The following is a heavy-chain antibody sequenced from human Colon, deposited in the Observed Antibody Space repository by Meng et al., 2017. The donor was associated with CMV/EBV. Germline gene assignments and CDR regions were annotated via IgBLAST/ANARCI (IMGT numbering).Heavy chain of an antibody. CDR1: GGSLSGYY. D-gene: IGHD3-3*01. CDR2: INQSGST. Sequence: QVPLRQWGAGLLKTSETLSLTCGVSGGSLSGYYWTWIRQSPGKGLEWIGEINQSGSTNYNPSLKSRVTVSVDTSKNQFSLRVTSVTAADSALYYCAREAGPFFGVIVYDSWGQGTLVTSPQ. J-gene: IGHJ4*02. V-gene: IGHV4-34*01. CDR3: AREAGPFFGVIVYDS.